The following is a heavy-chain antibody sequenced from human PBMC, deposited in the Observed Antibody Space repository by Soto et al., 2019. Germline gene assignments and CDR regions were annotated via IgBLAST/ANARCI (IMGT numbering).Heavy chain of an antibody. V-gene: IGHV3-74*01. CDR2: INSDGSSI. Sequence: PGGSMKLACAPAGVTFSTYWMHWVRQAPGEGLVWVSRINSDGSSISYADSVKGRFTISRDNAKNTLYLQMNSLRAEDTAVYYCARVSDWNYNYWGQGT. CDR3: ARVSDWNYNY. CDR1: GVTFSTYW. J-gene: IGHJ4*02. D-gene: IGHD1-7*01.